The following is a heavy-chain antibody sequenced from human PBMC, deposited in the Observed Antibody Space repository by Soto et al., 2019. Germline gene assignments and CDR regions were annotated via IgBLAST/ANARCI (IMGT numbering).Heavy chain of an antibody. CDR3: ARDRGECSGGSCYSDY. CDR2: IKQDGSEK. J-gene: IGHJ4*02. D-gene: IGHD2-15*01. CDR1: GFTFSSYW. V-gene: IGHV3-7*03. Sequence: EVQLVESGGGLVQPGGSLRLSCAASGFTFSSYWMSWVRQAPGKGLEWVANIKQDGSEKYYVDSVKGRFTISRDNAKNSLYLQMNSLRAEDTAVYYCARDRGECSGGSCYSDYWGQGTLVTVSS.